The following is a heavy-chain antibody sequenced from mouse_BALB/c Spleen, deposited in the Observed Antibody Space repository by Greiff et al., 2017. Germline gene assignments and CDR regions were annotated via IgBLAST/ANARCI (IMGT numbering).Heavy chain of an antibody. CDR2: ISDGGSYT. J-gene: IGHJ3*01. V-gene: IGHV5-4*02. Sequence: EVKVVESGGGLVKPGGSLKLSCAASGFTFSDYYMYWVRQTPEKRLEWVATISDGGSYTYYPDSVKGRFTISRDNAKNNLYLQMSSLKSEDTAMYYCARDQDSSGYVRFAYWGQGTLVTVSA. CDR1: GFTFSDYY. CDR3: ARDQDSSGYVRFAY. D-gene: IGHD3-2*01.